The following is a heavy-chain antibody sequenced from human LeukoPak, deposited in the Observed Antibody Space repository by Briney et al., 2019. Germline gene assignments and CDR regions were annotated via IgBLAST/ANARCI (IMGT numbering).Heavy chain of an antibody. D-gene: IGHD3-3*01. Sequence: SETLSLTCAVYGGSFSGYYWSRIRQPPGKGLEWIGEINHSGSTNYNPSLKSRVTISVDTSKNQFSLKLSSVTAADTAVYYCARGGGHVLRFLEWYSYDAFDIWGQGTMVTVSS. CDR1: GGSFSGYY. V-gene: IGHV4-34*01. CDR2: INHSGST. J-gene: IGHJ3*02. CDR3: ARGGGHVLRFLEWYSYDAFDI.